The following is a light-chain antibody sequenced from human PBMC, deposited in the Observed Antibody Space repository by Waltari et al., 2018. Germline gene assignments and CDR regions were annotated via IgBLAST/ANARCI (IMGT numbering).Light chain of an antibody. Sequence: EIVLTQSPGTLSLSPGERATLSCRASQTVSSYYLAWYQQKPGLAPTLLIYGASTRAPGTPYRFSGSESGTDFTLTISRLEPEDFAVYYCQQFGNTLWTFGQGTRIEIK. CDR1: QTVSSYY. CDR2: GAS. CDR3: QQFGNTLWT. J-gene: IGKJ1*01. V-gene: IGKV3-20*01.